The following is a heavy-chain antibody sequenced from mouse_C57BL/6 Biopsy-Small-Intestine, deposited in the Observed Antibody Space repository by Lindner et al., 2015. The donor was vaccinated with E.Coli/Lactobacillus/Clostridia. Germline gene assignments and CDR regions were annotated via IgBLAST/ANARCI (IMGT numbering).Heavy chain of an antibody. J-gene: IGHJ4*01. CDR2: IYPGDGDT. CDR1: GYAFSSYW. D-gene: IGHD2-4*01. Sequence: VQLQESGAELVKPGASVKISCKASGYAFSSYWMNWVKQRPGKGLEWIGQIYPGDGDTNYNGKFKGKATLTADKSSSTAYMQLSSLTSEDSAVYFCARGIYYDYDGEYAMDYWGQGTSVTVSS. V-gene: IGHV1-80*01. CDR3: ARGIYYDYDGEYAMDY.